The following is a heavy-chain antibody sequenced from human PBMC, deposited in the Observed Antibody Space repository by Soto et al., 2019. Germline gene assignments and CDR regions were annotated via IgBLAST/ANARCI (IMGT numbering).Heavy chain of an antibody. D-gene: IGHD3-3*01. Sequence: EVQVLESGGGLVQPGGSLRLSCAASGFTFNNYAMSWVRQAPGKGPEWVSAISATGHNTYYADSVRGRFTVSRDNSKNTLFLQMNSLRAEDTALYYCAKDTRGDYDFFASDIWGQGTMVTVSS. CDR1: GFTFNNYA. J-gene: IGHJ3*02. V-gene: IGHV3-23*01. CDR2: ISATGHNT. CDR3: AKDTRGDYDFFASDI.